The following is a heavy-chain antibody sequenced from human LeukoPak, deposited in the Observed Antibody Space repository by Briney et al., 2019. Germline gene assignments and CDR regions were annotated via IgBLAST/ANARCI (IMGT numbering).Heavy chain of an antibody. J-gene: IGHJ4*02. Sequence: PGGSLSLSCAASGFTFRSYWMSWFRQAPGKGLEWVANIKEDGSEKSYVDSVKGRFTISRDNAKNLLYLQMNSLRAEETAVYYCARVLVGALDYWGQGTLVTVSS. CDR2: IKEDGSEK. CDR3: ARVLVGALDY. V-gene: IGHV3-7*03. D-gene: IGHD1-26*01. CDR1: GFTFRSYW.